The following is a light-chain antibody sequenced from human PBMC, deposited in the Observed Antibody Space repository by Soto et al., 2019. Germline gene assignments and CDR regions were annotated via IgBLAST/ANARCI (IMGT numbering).Light chain of an antibody. V-gene: IGKV3-15*01. CDR2: GAS. CDR1: QSVSSN. CDR3: QQYTKWPPDRK. Sequence: EIVMTQSPATLSVSPGERATLSCRASQSVSSNLAWYQQKPGQAPRLLIYGASTRATGIPARFRGSGSGTDFTPDISRLRSEDFAISFWQQYTKWPPDRKCGQGTKVEIK. J-gene: IGKJ1*01.